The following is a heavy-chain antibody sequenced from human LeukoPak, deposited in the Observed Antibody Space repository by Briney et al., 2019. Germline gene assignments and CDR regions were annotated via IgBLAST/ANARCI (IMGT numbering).Heavy chain of an antibody. CDR1: GYTFTGYY. CDR2: VNPNSGGT. D-gene: IGHD2-15*01. Sequence: ASVKVSCKASGYTFTGYYMHWVRQAPGQGLEWMGRVNPNSGGTNYALKFQGRVTMTRDTSISTAYMELSRLRSDDTAVYYCARDGDIVVVVANWFDPWGQGTLVTVSS. J-gene: IGHJ5*02. V-gene: IGHV1-2*06. CDR3: ARDGDIVVVVANWFDP.